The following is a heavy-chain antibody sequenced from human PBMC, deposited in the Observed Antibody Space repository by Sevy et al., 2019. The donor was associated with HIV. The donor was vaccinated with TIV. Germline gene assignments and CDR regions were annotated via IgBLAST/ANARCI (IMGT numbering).Heavy chain of an antibody. D-gene: IGHD5-12*01. J-gene: IGHJ6*02. CDR2: ISSSTI. CDR1: GFTFNIFS. CDR3: AREGGYTDLGMDV. V-gene: IGHV3-48*01. Sequence: GGSLRLSCAASGFTFNIFSINWVRQAPGKGLEWVSYISSSTIYYADSVKGRFTISRDNAKNSLSLQMNSLRAEDTAVYYCAREGGYTDLGMDVWGQGTTVTVSS.